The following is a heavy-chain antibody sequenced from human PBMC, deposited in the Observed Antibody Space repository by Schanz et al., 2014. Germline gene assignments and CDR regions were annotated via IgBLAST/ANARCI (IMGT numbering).Heavy chain of an antibody. CDR3: AKTLFPGGTQTFGN. J-gene: IGHJ4*02. Sequence: QVQLGESGGGVVQPGRSLRLFCVASGFTFSSYDAFWVRQAPGKGLEWVAILWHDGSKKYYADSVKGRSTVSRDNSKNTLYVEMNSLRVEDTAVYYCAKTLFPGGTQTFGNWGRGTLVTVSS. V-gene: IGHV3-33*06. CDR1: GFTFSSYD. D-gene: IGHD2-8*02. CDR2: LWHDGSKK.